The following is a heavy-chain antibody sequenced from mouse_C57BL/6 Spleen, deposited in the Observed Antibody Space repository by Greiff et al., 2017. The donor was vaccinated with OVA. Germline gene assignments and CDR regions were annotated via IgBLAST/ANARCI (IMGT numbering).Heavy chain of an antibody. CDR2: IYPSDSET. CDR1: GYTFTSYW. D-gene: IGHD2-5*01. V-gene: IGHV1-61*01. J-gene: IGHJ1*03. CDR3: ARYSNYVDWYFDV. Sequence: QVQLQQPGAELVRPGSSVKLSCKASGYTFTSYWMDWVKQRPGQGLEWIGNIYPSDSETHYNQKFKDKATLTVDKSSSTAYMQLSSLTSEDSAVYYCARYSNYVDWYFDVWGTGTTVTVSS.